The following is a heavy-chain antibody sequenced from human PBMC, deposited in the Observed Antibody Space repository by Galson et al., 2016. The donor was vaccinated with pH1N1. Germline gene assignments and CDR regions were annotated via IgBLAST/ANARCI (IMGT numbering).Heavy chain of an antibody. CDR3: ARAMGSCSSY. Sequence: SLRLSCAASGFTFTSYWMHWVRQVPGKGLEWVANIKEDGSEKYYVDSVRGRVTISRDNAKNSLYLQMNSLRDEDTALYYCARAMGSCSSYWGQGTLVTVSS. J-gene: IGHJ4*02. CDR1: GFTFTSYW. CDR2: IKEDGSEK. V-gene: IGHV3-7*01. D-gene: IGHD1-26*01.